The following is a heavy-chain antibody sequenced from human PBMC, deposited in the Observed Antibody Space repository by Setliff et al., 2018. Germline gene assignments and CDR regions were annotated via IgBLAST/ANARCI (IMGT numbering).Heavy chain of an antibody. J-gene: IGHJ4*02. CDR1: GGSISSGSYY. Sequence: PSETLSLTCTVSGGSISSGSYYWSWIRQPAGKGLEWIGRIYSSGSTDYYRSLKSRLTISVDTSKNQFSLRLSSVTAADTAVYYCARDLRYCSGGTCYSAFDFWGQGTLVTVSS. CDR2: IYSSGST. D-gene: IGHD2-15*01. CDR3: ARDLRYCSGGTCYSAFDF. V-gene: IGHV4-61*02.